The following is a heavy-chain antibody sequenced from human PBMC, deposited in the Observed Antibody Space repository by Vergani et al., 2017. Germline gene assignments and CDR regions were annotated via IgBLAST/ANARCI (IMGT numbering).Heavy chain of an antibody. V-gene: IGHV3-9*01. Sequence: EVQLLESGGGLVQPGGSLRLSCAASGFTFSSYAMSWVRQAPGKGLEWVSAISWNSGSIGYADSVKGRFTISRDNAKNSLYLQMNSLRAEDTALYYCAKGKGGPFDYWGQGTLVTVSS. CDR3: AKGKGGPFDY. CDR2: ISWNSGSI. CDR1: GFTFSSYA. J-gene: IGHJ4*02. D-gene: IGHD3-16*01.